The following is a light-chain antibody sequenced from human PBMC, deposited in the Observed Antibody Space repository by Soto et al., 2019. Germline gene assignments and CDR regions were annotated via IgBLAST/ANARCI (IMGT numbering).Light chain of an antibody. CDR3: QQYHSYPLT. CDR1: QGISNY. J-gene: IGKJ4*01. Sequence: DIQMTQSPSSLSSSVGDRVTITGRASQGISNYLAWCQKKTGKAPKALIYAASRLQSWVPSKFIGNGSRTDFPITTSSLQPEDFAPYYCQQYHSYPLTFGGGTKVEIK. V-gene: IGKV1-16*02. CDR2: AAS.